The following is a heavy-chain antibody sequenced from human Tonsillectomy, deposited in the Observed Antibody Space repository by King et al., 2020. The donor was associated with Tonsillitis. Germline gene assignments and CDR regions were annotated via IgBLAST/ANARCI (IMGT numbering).Heavy chain of an antibody. J-gene: IGHJ1*01. V-gene: IGHV3-23*04. CDR3: TLKGNYYDSSGYYYPEYFQH. CDR2: ISGSGGNK. D-gene: IGHD3-22*01. CDR1: GFTFSSYA. Sequence: VQLVESGGGLVQPGGSLRLSCAASGFTFSSYAMSWVRQAPGKGLEWVSAISGSGGNKYYPDSVKGRFTISRDNSKNKLYLQMNSVRAEDTAVYYCTLKGNYYDSSGYYYPEYFQHWGQGTLVTVSS.